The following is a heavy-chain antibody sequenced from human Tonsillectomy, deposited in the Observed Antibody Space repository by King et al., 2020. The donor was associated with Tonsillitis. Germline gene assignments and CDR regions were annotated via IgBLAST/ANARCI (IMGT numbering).Heavy chain of an antibody. Sequence: HGQLVQSGAEVKKPGASVKVSCRASGYSFTDYYVHWVRQAPRQGLEWMGWINPYSGDTNYAQNFQGGVTKTRDTSITTTYMELTRLTSDDTAVYSCARGRYCSGGSCYTHFDYWGQGTQVTVSS. J-gene: IGHJ4*02. V-gene: IGHV1-2*02. CDR1: GYSFTDYY. D-gene: IGHD2-15*01. CDR3: ARGRYCSGGSCYTHFDY. CDR2: INPYSGDT.